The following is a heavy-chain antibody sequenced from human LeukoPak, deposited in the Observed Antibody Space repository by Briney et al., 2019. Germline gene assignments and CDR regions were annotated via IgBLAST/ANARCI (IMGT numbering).Heavy chain of an antibody. D-gene: IGHD3-10*01. CDR3: ARDLRGNYGSGSY. V-gene: IGHV3-53*01. Sequence: PGGSLRLSCGASGFTVSSNYMSWVRQAPGKGLEWVSVIYSGGSTYYADSVKGRFTISRDNSKNTLYLQMNSLRAEDTAVYYCARDLRGNYGSGSYWGQGTLVTASS. CDR1: GFTVSSNY. CDR2: IYSGGST. J-gene: IGHJ4*02.